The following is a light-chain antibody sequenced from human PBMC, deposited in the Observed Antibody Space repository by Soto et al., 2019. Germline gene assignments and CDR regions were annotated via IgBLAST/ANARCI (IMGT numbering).Light chain of an antibody. CDR2: RAS. V-gene: IGKV3D-15*01. CDR3: QQYNNWPPIT. Sequence: EIVLTQSPATLSLSPGERATLSCRASQSVSSYLAWYQQKPGQAPRLLFYRASTRATGIPARFSGSGSGTEFTLTISSLQSEDFVVYYCQQYNNWPPITFGQGTRLEIK. J-gene: IGKJ5*01. CDR1: QSVSSY.